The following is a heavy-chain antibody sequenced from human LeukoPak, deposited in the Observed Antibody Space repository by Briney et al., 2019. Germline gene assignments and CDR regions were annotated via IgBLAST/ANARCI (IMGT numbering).Heavy chain of an antibody. V-gene: IGHV4-34*01. CDR1: GGSFSGYY. CDR2: INHRGST. CDR3: ARTTYYEFWSGSPGAFDI. Sequence: PSETLSLTCGVYGGSFSGYYWTWIRQPPGKGLEWIGEINHRGSTNYNPSLKSRVTISVDTSKNEFSLNLDSVTAADTAVYYRARTTYYEFWSGSPGAFDIWGQGSRVTVSS. D-gene: IGHD3-3*01. J-gene: IGHJ3*02.